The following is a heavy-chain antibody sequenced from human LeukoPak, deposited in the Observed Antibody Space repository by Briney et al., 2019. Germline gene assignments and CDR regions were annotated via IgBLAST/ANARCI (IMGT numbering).Heavy chain of an antibody. Sequence: PGGSLRLSCAASGFTFSSYAMSWVRQAPGKGLEWVSVISGSGGSTYYAGSVKGRFTISRDNSKNTLSLQMNSLRGEDTAIYYCAKGGGYGDRKTDFFDYWGQGTLVTFSS. CDR3: AKGGGYGDRKTDFFDY. CDR1: GFTFSSYA. J-gene: IGHJ4*02. CDR2: ISGSGGST. D-gene: IGHD4-17*01. V-gene: IGHV3-23*01.